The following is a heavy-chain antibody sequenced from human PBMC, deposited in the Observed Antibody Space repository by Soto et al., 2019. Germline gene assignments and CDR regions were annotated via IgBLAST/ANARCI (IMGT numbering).Heavy chain of an antibody. V-gene: IGHV4-39*02. D-gene: IGHD2-8*01. Sequence: QVQLQEAGPGLVKPSETLSLTCTVSGDSLHSISYFWGWIRQAPGEALEYIGSIYYNGNTNYNPSLQCRVSMFMVSSLNYFTRQLTSLTASDAGTYYCARLMVDGWGYWGPGIPVTASS. CDR3: ARLMVDGWGY. CDR1: GDSLHSISYF. J-gene: IGHJ4*02. CDR2: IYYNGNT.